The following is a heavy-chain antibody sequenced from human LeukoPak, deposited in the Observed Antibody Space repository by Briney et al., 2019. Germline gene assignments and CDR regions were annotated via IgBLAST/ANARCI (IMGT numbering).Heavy chain of an antibody. CDR1: GGTFSSYA. CDR2: FIPIFGTA. J-gene: IGHJ4*02. Sequence: GASVKVSCKASGGTFSSYAISWVRQAPGQGLEWMGGFIPIFGTANYAQKFQGRVTITADESTSTAYMELSSLRSEDTAVYYCARGLVRGDFDYWGQGTLVTVSS. D-gene: IGHD6-19*01. V-gene: IGHV1-69*13. CDR3: ARGLVRGDFDY.